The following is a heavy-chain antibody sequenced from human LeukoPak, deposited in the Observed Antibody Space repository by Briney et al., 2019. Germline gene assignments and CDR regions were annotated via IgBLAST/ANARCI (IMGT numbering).Heavy chain of an antibody. CDR3: ARDLRTVTVAGLGVFDI. V-gene: IGHV1-46*01. Sequence: ASVKVSCKASGYTFTTCYIHWVRQAPGQGLEWMGVIDPTSGKTNYAQKFQGRVTMNRDMSTSTIYLELTSLRSDDTAFYYCARDLRTVTVAGLGVFDIWGQGTIVSVSS. CDR2: IDPTSGKT. CDR1: GYTFTTCY. D-gene: IGHD6-19*01. J-gene: IGHJ3*02.